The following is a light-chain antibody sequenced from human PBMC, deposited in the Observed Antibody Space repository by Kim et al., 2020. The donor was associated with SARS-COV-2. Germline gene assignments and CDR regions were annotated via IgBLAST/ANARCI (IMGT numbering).Light chain of an antibody. CDR3: QQRSNWRIT. V-gene: IGKV3-11*01. J-gene: IGKJ5*01. CDR1: QTVSTY. CDR2: DAA. Sequence: LSPGESAPLSCRASQTVSTYLAWFQQKPGHPPRLLIYDAAHRATGIPARFSGSGSGTDFTLTISSLEPEDFAVYYCQQRSNWRITFGQGTRLEIK.